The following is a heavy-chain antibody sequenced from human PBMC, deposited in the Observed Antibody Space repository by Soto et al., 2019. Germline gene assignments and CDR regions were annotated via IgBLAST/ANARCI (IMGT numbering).Heavy chain of an antibody. CDR1: GGSISSSNW. CDR3: AGERVLGYGMDV. CDR2: IWHSGST. Sequence: NPSETLSLTCAVSGGSISSSNWWSWVRQPPGKGLEWIGEIWHSGSTNYNPSLKSRVTISVDKSKNQFSLKLSSVTAADTAVYYCAGERVLGYGMDVWGQGTTVTVS. D-gene: IGHD2-15*01. J-gene: IGHJ6*02. V-gene: IGHV4-4*02.